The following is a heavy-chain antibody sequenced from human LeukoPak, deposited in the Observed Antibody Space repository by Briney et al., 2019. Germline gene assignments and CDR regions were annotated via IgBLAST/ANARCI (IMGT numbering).Heavy chain of an antibody. V-gene: IGHV1-3*01. Sequence: ASVKVSCKASEYIFTNYAMHWVRQATGQRLEWMGWINAGSGNTKFSQKFQGRVSITRDTSATTAYIELSSLRSEDTAVYYCARSSLISFHGDPFDIGAQGTMVTVSS. CDR3: ARSSLISFHGDPFDI. CDR1: EYIFTNYA. J-gene: IGHJ3*02. CDR2: INAGSGNT. D-gene: IGHD3-16*01.